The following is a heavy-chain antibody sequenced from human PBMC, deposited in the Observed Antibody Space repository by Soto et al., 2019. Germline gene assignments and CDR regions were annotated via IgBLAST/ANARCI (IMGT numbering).Heavy chain of an antibody. CDR2: INPSGGST. D-gene: IGHD6-19*01. CDR3: ARLGSSGWSFYYYYGMDV. Sequence: GASVKVSCKASGYTFTSYYMHWVRQAPGQGLEWMGIINPSGGSTSYAQKFQGRVTMTRDTSTSTVYMELSSLRSEDTAVYYCARLGSSGWSFYYYYGMDVWGQGTTVTVSS. V-gene: IGHV1-46*03. J-gene: IGHJ6*02. CDR1: GYTFTSYY.